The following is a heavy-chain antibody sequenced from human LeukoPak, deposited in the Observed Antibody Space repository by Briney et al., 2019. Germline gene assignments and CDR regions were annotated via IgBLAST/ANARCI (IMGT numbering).Heavy chain of an antibody. J-gene: IGHJ4*02. V-gene: IGHV1-2*02. CDR2: INPNSGGT. CDR1: GYTFTGYY. Sequence: ASVKVSCKASGYTFTGYYMHWVRQAPGQGLAWMGWINPNSGGTNYAQKLQGRVTMTRDTSISTAYMELSRLRSDDTAVYYCATLYSSGWVFDYWGQGALVAVSS. D-gene: IGHD6-19*01. CDR3: ATLYSSGWVFDY.